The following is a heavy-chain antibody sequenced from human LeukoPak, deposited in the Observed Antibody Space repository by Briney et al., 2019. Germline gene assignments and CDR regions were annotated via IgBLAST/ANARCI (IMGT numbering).Heavy chain of an antibody. CDR1: GFTFSSFE. V-gene: IGHV3-48*03. CDR2: ISSSAGII. D-gene: IGHD3-22*01. J-gene: IGHJ3*01. CDR3: ARGGNTGYNYNAFDL. Sequence: GGTLRLSCAASGFTFSSFEMNWVRLAPGKGLEWVSFISSSAGIIYYADSVKGRFTISRDNAKNSLNLQMNSLRAEDTAVYYCARGGNTGYNYNAFDLWGQGTMVIVSA.